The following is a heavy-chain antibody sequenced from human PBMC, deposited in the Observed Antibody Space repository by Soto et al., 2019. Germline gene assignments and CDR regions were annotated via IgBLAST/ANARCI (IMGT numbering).Heavy chain of an antibody. CDR3: AKDLIAGNGVWEAFDM. D-gene: IGHD2-8*01. CDR2: LVGSGADK. V-gene: IGHV3-23*01. CDR1: GFSFSAYA. J-gene: IGHJ3*02. Sequence: GRSLRLFCAASGFSFSAYAMNGVRQAPGKGLQWVSGLVGSGADKNHADSVRGRFTVSRDNSKNTLYLQMNSLRDEDTAVYYCAKDLIAGNGVWEAFDMWGRGTKVTVSS.